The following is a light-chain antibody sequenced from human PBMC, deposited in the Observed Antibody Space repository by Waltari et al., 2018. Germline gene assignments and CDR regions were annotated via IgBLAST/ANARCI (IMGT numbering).Light chain of an antibody. J-gene: IGLJ1*01. CDR3: SSYTSSSTYV. Sequence: QSALTPPASVSGSPGQSITISCPGTRSDVGGYNHVSWYQQHPGKAPKLMIYDVSKRPSGVSNRFSGSKSGNTASLTISGLQAEDEADYYCSSYTSSSTYVFGTGTKVTVL. CDR2: DVS. CDR1: RSDVGGYNH. V-gene: IGLV2-14*01.